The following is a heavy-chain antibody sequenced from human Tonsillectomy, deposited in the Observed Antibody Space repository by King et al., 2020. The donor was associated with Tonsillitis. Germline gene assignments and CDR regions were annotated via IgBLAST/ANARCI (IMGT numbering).Heavy chain of an antibody. CDR2: ISSNGGST. CDR1: GFTFSIYA. CDR3: VKAASYYDSSGYYHS. D-gene: IGHD3-22*01. V-gene: IGHV3-64D*06. Sequence: VQLVESGGGLVQPGGSLRLSCSASGFTFSIYAMHWVRQAPGKGLEYVSAISSNGGSTYYPDSVKGRFTISRDNSKNTLYLQMSSLRTEDTAVYYCVKAASYYDSSGYYHSWGQGTLVTVSS. J-gene: IGHJ4*02.